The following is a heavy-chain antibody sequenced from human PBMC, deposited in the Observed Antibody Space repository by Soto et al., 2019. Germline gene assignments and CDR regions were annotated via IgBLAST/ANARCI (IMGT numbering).Heavy chain of an antibody. CDR3: AREAWATLTNVYSYGTEV. D-gene: IGHD7-27*01. Sequence: SQTLSLTCVISVDSVSSISAAWTWIRQSPSRGLEWLGRTYYRSEWYNDYAESVKSRINIKPDTSRNQFSLQLTSVTPEDTAVYYCAREAWATLTNVYSYGTEVWGQGTAVTVSS. CDR2: TYYRSEWYN. V-gene: IGHV6-1*01. CDR1: VDSVSSISAA. J-gene: IGHJ6*02.